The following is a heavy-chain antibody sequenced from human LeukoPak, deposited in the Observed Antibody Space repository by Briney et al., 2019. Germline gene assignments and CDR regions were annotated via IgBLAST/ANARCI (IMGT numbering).Heavy chain of an antibody. J-gene: IGHJ4*02. V-gene: IGHV3-23*01. CDR2: ISGSGGST. D-gene: IGHD3-3*01. CDR1: GFTFSSYA. CDR3: AKATYYDFWSGYPFFDY. Sequence: GGSLRLSCAASGFTFSSYAMSWVRQAPGKELEWVSAISGSGGSTYYADSVKGRFTISRDNSKNTLYLQMNSLRAEDTAVYYCAKATYYDFWSGYPFFDYWGQGTLVTVSS.